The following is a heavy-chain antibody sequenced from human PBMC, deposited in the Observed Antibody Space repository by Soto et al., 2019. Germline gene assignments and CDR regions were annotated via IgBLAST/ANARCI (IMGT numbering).Heavy chain of an antibody. Sequence: QVQLVQSGAEVKKPGASVKVSCKASGYTFTGYYMHWVRQAPGQGLEWMGWINPNSGGTNYAQKFQGWVTMTRDTSISTAYMELSRLRSDDTAVYYCARAQLLRTPLLWFGEQGSYYYYYGMDVWGQGTTVTVSS. V-gene: IGHV1-2*04. D-gene: IGHD3-10*01. J-gene: IGHJ6*02. CDR2: INPNSGGT. CDR3: ARAQLLRTPLLWFGEQGSYYYYYGMDV. CDR1: GYTFTGYY.